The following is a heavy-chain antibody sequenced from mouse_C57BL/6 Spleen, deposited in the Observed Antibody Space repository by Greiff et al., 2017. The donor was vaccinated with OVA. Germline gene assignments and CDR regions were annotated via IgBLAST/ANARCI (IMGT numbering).Heavy chain of an antibody. CDR2: IDPSASAT. J-gene: IGHJ2*01. Sequence: QVQLKQPGAELVRPGSSVKLSCKASGYTFTSYWMHWVKQRPIQGLEWIGNIDPSASATHYNQKFKDKATLTVDKSSSTAYMQLSSLTSEDSAVYYCSRELDYWGQGTTLTVSS. V-gene: IGHV1-52*01. CDR1: GYTFTSYW. D-gene: IGHD1-3*01. CDR3: SRELDY.